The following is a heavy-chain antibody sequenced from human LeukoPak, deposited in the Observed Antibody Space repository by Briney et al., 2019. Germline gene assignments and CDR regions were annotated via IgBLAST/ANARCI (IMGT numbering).Heavy chain of an antibody. CDR2: ISTNSGGT. CDR1: GYTFTSND. V-gene: IGHV1-2*06. CDR3: ARDQMGGYLA. D-gene: IGHD1-26*01. Sequence: ASVKVSCKASGYTFTSNDMHWVRQAPGQGLEWVGRISTNSGGTTYAQKFQGRVTMTRDTSISTAYMELTSLKTDDTAVYYCARDQMGGYLAWGQGTLVTVS. J-gene: IGHJ4*02.